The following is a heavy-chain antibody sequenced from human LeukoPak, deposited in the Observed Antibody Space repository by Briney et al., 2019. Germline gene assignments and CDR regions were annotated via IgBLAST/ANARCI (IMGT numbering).Heavy chain of an antibody. D-gene: IGHD2-2*02. J-gene: IGHJ5*02. Sequence: PSETLSLTCTVSGGSMSNYWWNWIRQPPGKGLEWIGYIYYDGSTYYNPALNSRVTISIDTSKNQFSLKLNSVTAADTAVYYCARRLCSSLTCNIVPSGNWLDPWGQGTLVTVSS. CDR1: GGSMSNYW. CDR3: ARRLCSSLTCNIVPSGNWLDP. V-gene: IGHV4-59*08. CDR2: IYYDGST.